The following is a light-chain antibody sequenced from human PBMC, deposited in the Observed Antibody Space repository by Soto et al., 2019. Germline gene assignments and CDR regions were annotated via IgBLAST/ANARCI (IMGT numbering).Light chain of an antibody. Sequence: QSVLTQPASVSGSPGQSITISCTGTSSDVGAYIFVSWYQQYPGKAPKLMIYDITNRPSGVSSRFSGSKAGNTASLTISGLQAEDEADYYCVSFTTSKSYVFGTGTKVTVL. CDR1: SSDVGAYIF. J-gene: IGLJ1*01. CDR2: DIT. V-gene: IGLV2-14*01. CDR3: VSFTTSKSYV.